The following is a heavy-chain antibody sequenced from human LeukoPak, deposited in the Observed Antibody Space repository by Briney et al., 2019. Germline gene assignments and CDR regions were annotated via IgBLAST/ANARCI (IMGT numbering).Heavy chain of an antibody. J-gene: IGHJ6*03. CDR1: GGSISSSSYY. CDR2: IYHSGST. CDR3: ASVWYMDV. D-gene: IGHD3-16*01. Sequence: PSETLSLTCTVSGGSISSSSYYWGWIRQPPGKGLEWIGSIYHSGSTYYNPSLKSRVTISVDTSKNQFSLKLSSVTAADTAVYYCASVWYMDVWGKGTTVTVSS. V-gene: IGHV4-39*07.